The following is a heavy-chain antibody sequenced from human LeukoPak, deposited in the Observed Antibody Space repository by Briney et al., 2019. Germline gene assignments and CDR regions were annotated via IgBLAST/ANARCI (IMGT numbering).Heavy chain of an antibody. J-gene: IGHJ5*02. Sequence: GASVKVSCKASGYTFTNYGISWVRQAPGQGLEWTGWISDYNGNTNYAQKIQGRVTMTTDTSTSTAYMELRSLRSDDTAVYYCARGRPLAGKSFDPWGQGTLVTVSS. V-gene: IGHV1-18*01. D-gene: IGHD6-19*01. CDR1: GYTFTNYG. CDR2: ISDYNGNT. CDR3: ARGRPLAGKSFDP.